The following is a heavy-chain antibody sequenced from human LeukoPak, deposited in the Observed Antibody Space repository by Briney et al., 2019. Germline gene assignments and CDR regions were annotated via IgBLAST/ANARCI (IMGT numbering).Heavy chain of an antibody. V-gene: IGHV5-51*01. CDR3: ASYYDSSGLDY. CDR2: IHSADSNT. Sequence: GESLKISCKDSGYSFTNYWIGWVRQMPGKGLGWMGIIHSADSNTKYSPSFQGQVTISADKSISTAYLQWSGLKASDTAMYYCASYYDSSGLDYWGQGTLVTVSS. CDR1: GYSFTNYW. J-gene: IGHJ4*02. D-gene: IGHD3-22*01.